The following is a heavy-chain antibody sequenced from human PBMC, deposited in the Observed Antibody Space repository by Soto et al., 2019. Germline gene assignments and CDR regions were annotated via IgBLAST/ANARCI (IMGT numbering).Heavy chain of an antibody. CDR3: ARDRIPYSSSWYGDYYYYGMDV. CDR1: GYTFTSYA. J-gene: IGHJ6*02. V-gene: IGHV1-3*01. Sequence: ASVKVSCKASGYTFTSYAMHWVRQAPGQRLEWMGWINAGNGNTKYSQKFQGRVTITRDTSASTAYMELSSLRSEDTAEYYCARDRIPYSSSWYGDYYYYGMDVWGQGTTVTVSS. CDR2: INAGNGNT. D-gene: IGHD6-13*01.